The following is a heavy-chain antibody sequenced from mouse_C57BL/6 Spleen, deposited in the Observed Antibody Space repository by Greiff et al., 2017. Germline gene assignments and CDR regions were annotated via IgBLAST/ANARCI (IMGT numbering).Heavy chain of an antibody. CDR1: GYTFTSYW. V-gene: IGHV1-59*01. D-gene: IGHD1-1*01. CDR2: IDPSDSYT. Sequence: VKLQQSGAELVRPGTSVKLSCKASGYTFTSYWMSWVKQRPGQGLEWIGVIDPSDSYTNYHQKFKGKVTLTVDTSNSTAYMQLSSLTSEDTAVYYCARGAVVAGVDYWGQGTSVTVSS. J-gene: IGHJ4*01. CDR3: ARGAVVAGVDY.